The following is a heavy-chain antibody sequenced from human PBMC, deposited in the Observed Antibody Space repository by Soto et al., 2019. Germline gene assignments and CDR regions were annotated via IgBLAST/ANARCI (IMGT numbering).Heavy chain of an antibody. Sequence: GRSLRLSCAASGFTFSSYAMSWVRQAPGKGLEWVSAISGSGGSTYYADSVKGRFTISRDNSKNTLYLQMNSLRAEDTAVYYCAKVGGWRPYYFDYWGQGTLVTVSS. CDR2: ISGSGGST. V-gene: IGHV3-23*01. D-gene: IGHD1-26*01. J-gene: IGHJ4*02. CDR3: AKVGGWRPYYFDY. CDR1: GFTFSSYA.